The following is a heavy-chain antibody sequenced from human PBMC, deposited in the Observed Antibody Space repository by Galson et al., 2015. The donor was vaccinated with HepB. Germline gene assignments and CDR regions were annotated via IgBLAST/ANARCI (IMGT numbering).Heavy chain of an antibody. D-gene: IGHD1-1*01. CDR1: GDSVSSHSAA. V-gene: IGHV6-1*01. Sequence: CAISGDSVSSHSAAWNWIRQSPSRGLEWLGRTYYRSKWYNEYALSVKGRITINPDTSKNHISLQLNSVTPEDTAVYYCTGATSGGFDYWDQGTLVTVSS. J-gene: IGHJ4*02. CDR3: TGATSGGFDY. CDR2: TYYRSKWYN.